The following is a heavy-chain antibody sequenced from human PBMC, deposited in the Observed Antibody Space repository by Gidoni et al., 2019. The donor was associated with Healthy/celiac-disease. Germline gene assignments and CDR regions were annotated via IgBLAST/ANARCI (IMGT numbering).Heavy chain of an antibody. V-gene: IGHV3-49*03. Sequence: EVQLVESGGGWVQPGRSRRLSCTAAGFTLGDYAMSWFRQAPGKGLEWVGFIRSKAYGGTTEYAASVKGRFTISRDDSKSIAYLQMNSLKTEDTAVYYCNWAAAEGYYYFDYWGQGTLVTVSS. CDR1: GFTLGDYA. D-gene: IGHD6-13*01. CDR2: IRSKAYGGTT. CDR3: NWAAAEGYYYFDY. J-gene: IGHJ4*02.